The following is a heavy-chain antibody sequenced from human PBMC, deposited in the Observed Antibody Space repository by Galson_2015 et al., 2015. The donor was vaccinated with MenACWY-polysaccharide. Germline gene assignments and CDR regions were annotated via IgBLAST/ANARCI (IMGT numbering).Heavy chain of an antibody. Sequence: SVKVSCKASGYTFTNYDINWVRQATGQGLEWMGWMNPNSGNTGYAQKFQGRVTMTRDTSTSTAYMELRSLRYEDTAVYYCARVVRRKYRYSDYWGQGTLVSVSS. CDR3: ARVVRRKYRYSDY. CDR2: MNPNSGNT. J-gene: IGHJ4*02. CDR1: GYTFTNYD. V-gene: IGHV1-8*01. D-gene: IGHD5-18*01.